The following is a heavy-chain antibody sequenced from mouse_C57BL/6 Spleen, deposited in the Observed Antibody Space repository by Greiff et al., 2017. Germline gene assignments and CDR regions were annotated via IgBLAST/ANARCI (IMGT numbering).Heavy chain of an antibody. Sequence: QVQLQQPGAELVKPGASVKLSCKASGYTFTSYWMHWVKQRPGQGLEWIGMIHPYSGSTNYNEKFTSKATLTVDKSSSTAYMQLSSLTSEDSAVYYGARTHYYGRSLCYWYFDVWGTGNTVTVSS. V-gene: IGHV1-64*01. CDR3: ARTHYYGRSLCYWYFDV. J-gene: IGHJ1*03. CDR1: GYTFTSYW. CDR2: IHPYSGST. D-gene: IGHD1-1*01.